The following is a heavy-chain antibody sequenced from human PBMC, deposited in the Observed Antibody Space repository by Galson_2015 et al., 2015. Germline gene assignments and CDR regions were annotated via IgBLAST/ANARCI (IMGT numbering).Heavy chain of an antibody. CDR1: GFTFSSYW. CDR3: ARLHDYGDYGPFGY. V-gene: IGHV3-7*01. CDR2: IKQDGSEK. D-gene: IGHD4-17*01. Sequence: SLRLSCAASGFTFSSYWMSWVRQAPGKGLEWVANIKQDGSEKYYVDSVKGRFTISRDNAKNSLYLQMNSLRAEDTAVYYCARLHDYGDYGPFGYWGQGTLVTVSS. J-gene: IGHJ4*02.